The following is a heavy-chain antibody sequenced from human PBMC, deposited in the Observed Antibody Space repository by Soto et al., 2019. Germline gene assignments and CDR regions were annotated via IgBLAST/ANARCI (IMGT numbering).Heavy chain of an antibody. Sequence: PSETLSLTCTVSGGSISSVDYYWSWIRQPPGKGLEWIGYIYYSGSTYYNPSLKSRVTISVDTSKNQFSLKLNSVTAADTAVYYCARDSIVVAAFSYYYYGMDVWGQGTTVTVS. CDR3: ARDSIVVAAFSYYYYGMDV. CDR1: GGSISSVDYY. CDR2: IYYSGST. J-gene: IGHJ6*02. D-gene: IGHD2-15*01. V-gene: IGHV4-30-4*01.